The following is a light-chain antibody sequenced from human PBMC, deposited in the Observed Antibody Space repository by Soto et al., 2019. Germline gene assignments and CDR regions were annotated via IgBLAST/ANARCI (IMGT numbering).Light chain of an antibody. J-gene: IGKJ3*01. Sequence: EIVLTQSPATLSLSPGERATLSCRASQGVSSYLAWYQQKPGQAPRLLIYDASNRATGIPARFSGSGPGTDFTLTISSLEPEDFAFYYCQQRSNWRPFTFGPGTKVDIK. CDR2: DAS. CDR3: QQRSNWRPFT. CDR1: QGVSSY. V-gene: IGKV3D-11*01.